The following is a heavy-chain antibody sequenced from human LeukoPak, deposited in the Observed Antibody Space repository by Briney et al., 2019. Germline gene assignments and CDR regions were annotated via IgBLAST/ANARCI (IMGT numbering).Heavy chain of an antibody. CDR1: VFTFSSYA. CDR3: AKDAYYGSGTYCDY. D-gene: IGHD3-10*01. J-gene: IGHJ4*02. V-gene: IGHV3-30*18. Sequence: GGSLRLSCAASVFTFSSYAMHWVRQAPGKGPEWVAVISSDGSKKYYADSVKGRFTISKDNSNSKNTLYLQMNSLRAEDTAVYYCAKDAYYGSGTYCDYWGQGTLVTVSS. CDR2: ISSDGSKK.